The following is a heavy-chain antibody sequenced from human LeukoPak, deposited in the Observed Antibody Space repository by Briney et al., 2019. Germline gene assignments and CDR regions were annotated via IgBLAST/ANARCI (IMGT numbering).Heavy chain of an antibody. CDR2: IWYDGSNK. CDR3: AREERVTSFDY. Sequence: GGSLRLSCAASGFTFNRYGMHWVRQAPGKGLEWVAVIWYDGSNKYYADSVKGRFTISRDNSKNTLYLQVNSLRAEDTAVYYCAREERVTSFDYWGQGTLVTVSS. V-gene: IGHV3-33*01. D-gene: IGHD2-21*02. J-gene: IGHJ4*02. CDR1: GFTFNRYG.